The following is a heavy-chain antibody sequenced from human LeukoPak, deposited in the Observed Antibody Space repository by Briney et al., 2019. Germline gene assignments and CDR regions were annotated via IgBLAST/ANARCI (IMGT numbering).Heavy chain of an antibody. D-gene: IGHD2-15*01. V-gene: IGHV1-18*04. CDR2: ISAYNGNT. J-gene: IGHJ6*02. Sequence: GASVRVSCKTSGYTFISYFLHWVRQAPGQGLEWMGWISAYNGNTNYAQKLQGRVTMTTDTSTSTAYMELRSLRSDDTAVYYCARLAAPGYCSGGSCYRSLLYYYYYYGMDVWGQGTTVTVSS. CDR3: ARLAAPGYCSGGSCYRSLLYYYYYYGMDV. CDR1: GYTFISYF.